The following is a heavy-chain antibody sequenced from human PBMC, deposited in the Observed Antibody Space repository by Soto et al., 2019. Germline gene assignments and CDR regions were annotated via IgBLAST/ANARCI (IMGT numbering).Heavy chain of an antibody. CDR1: GGTFSSYT. CDR2: IIPILGIA. J-gene: IGHJ4*02. D-gene: IGHD3-22*01. CDR3: AIRDGDDSSGYYDGHFDY. V-gene: IGHV1-69*02. Sequence: SVKVSCKASGGTFSSYTISWVRQAPGQGLEWMGRIIPILGIANYAQKFQGRVTITADKSTSTAYMELSSLRSEDTAVYYCAIRDGDDSSGYYDGHFDYWGQRILVTVAS.